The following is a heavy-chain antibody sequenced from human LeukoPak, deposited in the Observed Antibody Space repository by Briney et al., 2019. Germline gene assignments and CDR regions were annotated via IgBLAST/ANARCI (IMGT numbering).Heavy chain of an antibody. CDR2: IYTSGST. Sequence: SETLSLTCTVSGGSISRYYWSWLRQPAGKGLEWIGRIYTSGSTNYNPSLKSRLTMSVDPSKSPFSRKVSSVTAAGTAVYYCARGEYSGSYNYWGQGTLVTVSP. D-gene: IGHD1-26*01. V-gene: IGHV4-4*07. J-gene: IGHJ4*02. CDR1: GGSISRYY. CDR3: ARGEYSGSYNY.